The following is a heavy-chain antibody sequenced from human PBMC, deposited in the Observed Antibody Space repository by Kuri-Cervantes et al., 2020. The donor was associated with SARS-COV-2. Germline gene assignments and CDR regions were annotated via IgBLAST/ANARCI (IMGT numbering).Heavy chain of an antibody. Sequence: SCTVSGGSISSGDYYWSWIRQPPGKGLEWIGYIYYSGRTYYNPSLRSRIAMSVDTSSNQFSLKLSSVTAADTAVYYCARGSYYDSGSYYNRKFDYWGQGMLVTVSS. J-gene: IGHJ4*02. CDR1: GGSISSGDYY. D-gene: IGHD3-10*01. CDR2: IYYSGRT. V-gene: IGHV4-30-4*08. CDR3: ARGSYYDSGSYYNRKFDY.